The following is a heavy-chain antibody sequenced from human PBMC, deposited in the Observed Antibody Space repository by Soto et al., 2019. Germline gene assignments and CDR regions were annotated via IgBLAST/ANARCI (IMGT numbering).Heavy chain of an antibody. Sequence: GGSLGLSCAASGFTFSSYGMHWVRQAPGKGLEWVAVIWYDGSNKYYADSVKGRFTISRDNSKNTLYLQMNSLRAEDTAVYYCARAYCGGDCYGAFDIWGQGTMVTVSS. D-gene: IGHD2-21*02. CDR2: IWYDGSNK. J-gene: IGHJ3*02. CDR3: ARAYCGGDCYGAFDI. CDR1: GFTFSSYG. V-gene: IGHV3-33*01.